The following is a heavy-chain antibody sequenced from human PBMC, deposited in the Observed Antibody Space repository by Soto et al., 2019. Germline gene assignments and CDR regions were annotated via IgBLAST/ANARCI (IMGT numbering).Heavy chain of an antibody. CDR3: AGGANYDILTGYPYYYYGMDV. J-gene: IGHJ6*02. V-gene: IGHV4-34*01. D-gene: IGHD3-9*01. CDR1: GGSFSGYY. CDR2: INHSGNT. Sequence: PSETLSLTCAVYGGSFSGYYWSWIRQPPGKGLEWIGEINHSGNTNYNPSLKSRVTISVDTSKNQFSLKLSSVTAADTAVYYCAGGANYDILTGYPYYYYGMDVWGQGTTVTVSS.